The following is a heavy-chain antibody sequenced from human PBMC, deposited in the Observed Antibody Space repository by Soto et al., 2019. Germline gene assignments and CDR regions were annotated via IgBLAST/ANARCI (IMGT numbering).Heavy chain of an antibody. J-gene: IGHJ5*02. CDR3: ARDYGDYDNWFDP. D-gene: IGHD4-17*01. V-gene: IGHV1-2*02. CDR1: GYTFTGYF. Sequence: QVQLVQSGVEVKKPGASVKVSCMASGYTFTGYFMHWVRQAPGQGLEWMGWINPNSGGTSYAQKFQGRVTMTRDTSISTAYMELTRLRSDDTAVYYCARDYGDYDNWFDPWGQGTLVTVSS. CDR2: INPNSGGT.